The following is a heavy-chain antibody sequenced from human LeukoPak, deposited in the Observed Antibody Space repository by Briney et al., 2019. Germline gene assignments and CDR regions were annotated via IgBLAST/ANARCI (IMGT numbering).Heavy chain of an antibody. J-gene: IGHJ4*02. D-gene: IGHD2-2*01. CDR3: ARDFELVVPAANSFDY. V-gene: IGHV3-21*01. CDR2: ISSSSSYI. CDR1: GFTFSSYS. Sequence: GGPLRLSCAASGFTFSSYSMNWVRQAPGKGLEWVSSISSSSSYIYYADSVKGRFTISRDNAKNSLYLQMNSLRAEDTAVYYCARDFELVVPAANSFDYWGQGTLVTVSS.